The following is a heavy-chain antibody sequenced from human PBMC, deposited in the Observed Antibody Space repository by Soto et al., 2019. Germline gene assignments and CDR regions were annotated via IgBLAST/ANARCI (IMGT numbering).Heavy chain of an antibody. CDR2: INHIGST. J-gene: IGHJ6*03. Sequence: SETLSLTCAVYGGSFSGYYWSWIRQPPGKGLEWIGEINHIGSTNYIPSLKSRVTISVDTSKNQFSLKLSSVTAADTAVYYCARVSIVVVIARLYYYMDVWGKGTTVTVSS. CDR1: GGSFSGYY. CDR3: ARVSIVVVIARLYYYMDV. V-gene: IGHV4-34*01. D-gene: IGHD2-21*01.